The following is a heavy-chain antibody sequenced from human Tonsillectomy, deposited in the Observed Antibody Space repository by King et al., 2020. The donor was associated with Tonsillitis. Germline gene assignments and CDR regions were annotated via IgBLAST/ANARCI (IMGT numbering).Heavy chain of an antibody. V-gene: IGHV5-51*01. J-gene: IGHJ6*02. CDR2: IYPGDSDT. Sequence: VQLVESGAEVKKPGESLKISCKGSGYSFTSYWIGWVRQMPGKGLEWMGIIYPGDSDTRYSPSFQGQVTISADKSISTAYLQWSSLKASDTAMYYCARGGGYDSSCYLVGYYYYGMDVWGQGTTVTVSS. CDR3: ARGGGYDSSCYLVGYYYYGMDV. CDR1: GYSFTSYW. D-gene: IGHD3-22*01.